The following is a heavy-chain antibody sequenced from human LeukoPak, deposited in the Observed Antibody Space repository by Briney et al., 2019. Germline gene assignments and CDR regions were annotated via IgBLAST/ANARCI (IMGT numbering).Heavy chain of an antibody. CDR3: AKVGYSSGWYGTHFDY. CDR2: ISGSGGST. CDR1: GFTFSSYA. J-gene: IGHJ4*02. D-gene: IGHD6-19*01. Sequence: GGSLRLSCAASGFTFSSYAMSWVRQAPGKGLEWVSAISGSGGSTYYADSVKGRFTISRDNSKNTLYLQMNSLRAEDTAVYYCAKVGYSSGWYGTHFDYWGQGTLVTVSS. V-gene: IGHV3-23*01.